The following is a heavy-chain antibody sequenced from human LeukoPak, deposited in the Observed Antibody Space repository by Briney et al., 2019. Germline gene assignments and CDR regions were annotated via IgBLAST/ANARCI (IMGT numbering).Heavy chain of an antibody. J-gene: IGHJ3*01. Sequence: ASVKVSCKTSRYTFTAYYIHWVRQAPGQGLEWMGWLDPNSGGTNYVQKFQGRLTMTRDTSINTAYMELSSLRSDDTAVYYCARDLRFLEASKAFDVWGLGTLVTASS. CDR2: LDPNSGGT. V-gene: IGHV1-2*02. D-gene: IGHD3-3*01. CDR1: RYTFTAYY. CDR3: ARDLRFLEASKAFDV.